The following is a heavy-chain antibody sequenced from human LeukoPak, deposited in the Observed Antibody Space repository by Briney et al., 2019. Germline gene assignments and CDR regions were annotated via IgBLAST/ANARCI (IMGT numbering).Heavy chain of an antibody. Sequence: PGGSLRLSCAASGFAFSSYAVSWVRQAPGKGLEWVANIKQDGSEKYYVDSVKGRFTISRDNAENSLYLQMNSLRAEDTAVYYCARDRGGYDSAGYHYYYMDVWGKGTTVTVSS. V-gene: IGHV3-7*01. J-gene: IGHJ6*03. D-gene: IGHD5-12*01. CDR2: IKQDGSEK. CDR1: GFAFSSYA. CDR3: ARDRGGYDSAGYHYYYMDV.